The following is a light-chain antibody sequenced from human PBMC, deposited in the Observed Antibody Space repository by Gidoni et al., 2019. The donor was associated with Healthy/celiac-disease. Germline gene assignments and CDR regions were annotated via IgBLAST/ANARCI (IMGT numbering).Light chain of an antibody. CDR2: QDS. Sequence: SYELPQPPSVSVSPGQTASITCSGDKLGDKDPGWYQKKPCHSPVLVIYQDSTRPSGNPARFSCSNSGNTATLPISRTQAMDEADYYCQAWDTSTDAVVGGGTKLTVL. V-gene: IGLV3-1*01. J-gene: IGLJ2*01. CDR3: QAWDTSTDAV. CDR1: KLGDKD.